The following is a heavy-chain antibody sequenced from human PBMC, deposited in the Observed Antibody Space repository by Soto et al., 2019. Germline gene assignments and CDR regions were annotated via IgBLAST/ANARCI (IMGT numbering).Heavy chain of an antibody. CDR1: GGTFGSYA. D-gene: IGHD2-2*01. J-gene: IGHJ6*02. Sequence: GASVKVSCKASGGTFGSYAISWVRQAPGQGLEWVGGIIPIPGTANYAQKFQGRVTIAADESTSTAYMELSSLRSGDTAVYYCARSQGSSTSLEIYYYYYYGMDVWGQGTTVTVSS. CDR3: ARSQGSSTSLEIYYYYYYGMDV. V-gene: IGHV1-69*13. CDR2: IIPIPGTA.